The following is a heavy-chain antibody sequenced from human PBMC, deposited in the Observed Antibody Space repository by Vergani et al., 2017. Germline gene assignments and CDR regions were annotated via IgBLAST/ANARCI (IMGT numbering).Heavy chain of an antibody. CDR3: ARGNYYGSGTYVDP. CDR1: GFTVSGNY. D-gene: IGHD3-10*01. J-gene: IGHJ5*02. Sequence: VQLVESGGGLVKPGGSLRLSCAASGFTVSGNYMTWVRQAPGKGLEWVSHIYSGDETYYADSVKGRVTISRDTSKNTLHLQINNLRVEDTAVYYCARGNYYGSGTYVDPWGQGTLVTVSS. V-gene: IGHV3-66*02. CDR2: IYSGDET.